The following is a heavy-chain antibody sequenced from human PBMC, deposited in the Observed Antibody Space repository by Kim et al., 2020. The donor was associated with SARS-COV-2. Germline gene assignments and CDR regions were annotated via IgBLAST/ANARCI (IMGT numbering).Heavy chain of an antibody. V-gene: IGHV3-21*04. Sequence: GGSLRLSCAASGFTFSSYSMNWVRQAPGKGLEWVSSISSSSSYIYYADSVKGRFTISRDNAKNSLYLQMNSLRAEDTAVYYCARVSQSRIVGATTFWGQGTLVTVSS. CDR1: GFTFSSYS. CDR3: ARVSQSRIVGATTF. CDR2: ISSSSSYI. D-gene: IGHD1-26*01. J-gene: IGHJ4*02.